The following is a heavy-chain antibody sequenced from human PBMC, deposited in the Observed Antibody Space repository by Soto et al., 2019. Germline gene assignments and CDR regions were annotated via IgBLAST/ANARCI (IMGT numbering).Heavy chain of an antibody. Sequence: QVQLVESGGGVVQPGRSLRLSCAASGFTFSSYGMHWVRQAPGKGLEWVAVIWYDGSNKYYADSVKGRFTISRDNSKNTLDLQMNSLRAEDTAVYYCAAWCSGGSCYPPSDFDYWGQGTLVTVSS. CDR2: IWYDGSNK. CDR3: AAWCSGGSCYPPSDFDY. J-gene: IGHJ4*02. D-gene: IGHD2-15*01. V-gene: IGHV3-33*01. CDR1: GFTFSSYG.